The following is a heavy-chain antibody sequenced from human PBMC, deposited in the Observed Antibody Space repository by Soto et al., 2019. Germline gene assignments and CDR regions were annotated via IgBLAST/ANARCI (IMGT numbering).Heavy chain of an antibody. J-gene: IGHJ6*02. CDR1: GYSFTSYW. Sequence: PGESLKISCKGSGYSFTSYWISWVRQMPGKGLEWMGRIDPSDSYTNYSPSFQGHVTISADKSISTAYLQWSSLKASDTAMYYCARRLRYCSSTSCYTGIGYYYGMDVWGQGTTVTVSS. V-gene: IGHV5-10-1*01. CDR3: ARRLRYCSSTSCYTGIGYYYGMDV. CDR2: IDPSDSYT. D-gene: IGHD2-2*02.